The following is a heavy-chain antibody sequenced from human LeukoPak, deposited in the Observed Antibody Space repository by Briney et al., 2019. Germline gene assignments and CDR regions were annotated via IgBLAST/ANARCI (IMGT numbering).Heavy chain of an antibody. J-gene: IGHJ4*02. Sequence: ASVTVSCTASGYTFTSYAMNWVRQAPGQGLEWMGWINTNTGNPTYAQGFTGRFVFSLDTSVSTAYLQIGSLKAEDTAVYYCASYHLGATGVFVDYWGQGTLVTVSS. CDR1: GYTFTSYA. V-gene: IGHV7-4-1*01. CDR2: INTNTGNP. CDR3: ASYHLGATGVFVDY. D-gene: IGHD1-26*01.